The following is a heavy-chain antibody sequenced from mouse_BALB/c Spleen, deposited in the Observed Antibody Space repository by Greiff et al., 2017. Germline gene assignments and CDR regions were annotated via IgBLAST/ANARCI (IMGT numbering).Heavy chain of an antibody. CDR2: IYPSDSYT. Sequence: QVQLQQSGAELVRPGASVKLSCKASGYTFTSYWINWVKQRPGQGLEWIGNIYPSDSYTNYNQKFKDKATLTVDKSSSTAYMQLSSPTSEDSAVYYCTRDGDYERDYYAMDYWGQGTSVTVSS. J-gene: IGHJ4*01. CDR3: TRDGDYERDYYAMDY. CDR1: GYTFTSYW. D-gene: IGHD2-4*01. V-gene: IGHV1-69*02.